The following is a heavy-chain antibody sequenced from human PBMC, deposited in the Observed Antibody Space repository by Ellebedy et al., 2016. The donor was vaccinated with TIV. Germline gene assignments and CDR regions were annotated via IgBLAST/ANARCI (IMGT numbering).Heavy chain of an antibody. Sequence: GGSLRLSCTASGFTFGSFAMHWVRQAPGKGLEWLSVISADGVNTDHADSVKGQFTITRDNFKNTLYLQLNRLRTEETAVYYCAKGSSSGFNYDRVGFDDWGQGTLVTVSS. D-gene: IGHD3-16*01. V-gene: IGHV3-23*01. CDR1: GFTFGSFA. J-gene: IGHJ4*02. CDR2: ISADGVNT. CDR3: AKGSSSGFNYDRVGFDD.